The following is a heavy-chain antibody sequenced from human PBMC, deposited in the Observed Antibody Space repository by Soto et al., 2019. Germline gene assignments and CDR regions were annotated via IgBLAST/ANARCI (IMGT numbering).Heavy chain of an antibody. CDR3: AREYSSSSAAIFDP. V-gene: IGHV1-8*01. J-gene: IGHJ5*02. D-gene: IGHD6-6*01. Sequence: ASVKVSCKASGYTFTSYDISWVRQATGQGLEWMGWMNPNSGNTGYAQKFQGRVTMTRNTSISTAYMELSSLRSEDTAVYYCAREYSSSSAAIFDPWGQGTLVTVSS. CDR1: GYTFTSYD. CDR2: MNPNSGNT.